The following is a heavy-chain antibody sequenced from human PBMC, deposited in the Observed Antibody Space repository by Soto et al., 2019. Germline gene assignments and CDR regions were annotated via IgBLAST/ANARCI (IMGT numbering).Heavy chain of an antibody. CDR2: IYPLNSDT. J-gene: IGHJ4*01. CDR3: ERLDNNGFPDY. CDR1: GYSFTTSW. D-gene: IGHD2-2*03. Sequence: GESLKIACKTSGYSFTTSWIGWVRQMPGKGLEWMGIIYPLNSDTRYSPSFQGQVTLSADKSTTTAYLQWGSLKASDTAMYYCERLDNNGFPDYWVHVTLVTVSP. V-gene: IGHV5-51*01.